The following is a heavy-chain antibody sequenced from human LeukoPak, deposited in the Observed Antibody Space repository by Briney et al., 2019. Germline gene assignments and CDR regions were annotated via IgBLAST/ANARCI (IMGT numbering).Heavy chain of an antibody. CDR1: GFTFSGSA. CDR3: TTPGRAYSYVPYYYMDV. Sequence: GGSLRLSCAASGFTFSGSAMHWVRQASGKGLEWVGRIRSKANSYATAYAASVKGRFTISRDDSKNTAYLQMNSLKTEDTAVYYCTTPGRAYSYVPYYYMDVWGKGTTVTVSS. V-gene: IGHV3-73*01. D-gene: IGHD5-18*01. J-gene: IGHJ6*03. CDR2: IRSKANSYAT.